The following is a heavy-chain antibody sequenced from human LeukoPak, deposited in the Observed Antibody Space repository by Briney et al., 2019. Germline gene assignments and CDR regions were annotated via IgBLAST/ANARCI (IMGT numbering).Heavy chain of an antibody. D-gene: IGHD3-22*01. CDR3: ARQYYYDSSGYYVRHNWFDP. J-gene: IGHJ5*02. CDR2: IIPIFGTA. V-gene: IGHV1-69*01. Sequence: SVKVSCKASGGTFSSYAISWVRQAPGPGLEWMGGIIPIFGTANYAQKFQGRVTITADESTSTAYMELSSLRSEDTAVYYCARQYYYDSSGYYVRHNWFDPWGQGTLVTVSS. CDR1: GGTFSSYA.